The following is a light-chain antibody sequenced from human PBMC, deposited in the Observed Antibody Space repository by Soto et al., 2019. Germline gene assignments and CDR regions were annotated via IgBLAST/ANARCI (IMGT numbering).Light chain of an antibody. Sequence: DIQMTQSPSSLSASVGDRVTISCRASQSISNYLNWYQQKPGKAPKVLIYAAASLQSGVPSRFSGSGSGTEFTLAISSLQPEDIATYYCQQSYSSPPWTFGQGTKV. V-gene: IGKV1-39*01. CDR1: QSISNY. J-gene: IGKJ1*01. CDR3: QQSYSSPPWT. CDR2: AAA.